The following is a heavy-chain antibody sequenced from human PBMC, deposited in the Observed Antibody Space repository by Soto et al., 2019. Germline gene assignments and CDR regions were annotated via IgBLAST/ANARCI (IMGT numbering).Heavy chain of an antibody. J-gene: IGHJ4*02. CDR1: GGTFSSYA. CDR2: IIPIFGTA. CDR3: ARSHLYYDSSGYPDY. V-gene: IGHV1-69*13. D-gene: IGHD3-22*01. Sequence: SVKVSCKASGGTFSSYAISWVRQAPGQGLEWMGGIIPIFGTANYAQKFQGRVAITADESTSTAYMELSSLRAEDTAVYYCARSHLYYDSSGYPDYWGQGTLVTAPQ.